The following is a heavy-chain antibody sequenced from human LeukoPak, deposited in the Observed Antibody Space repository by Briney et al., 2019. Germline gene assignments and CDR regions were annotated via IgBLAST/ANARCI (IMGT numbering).Heavy chain of an antibody. CDR2: ISYSGRT. J-gene: IGHJ4*02. CDR1: DGSINSYY. D-gene: IGHD1-7*01. CDR3: ARVTGTIFDY. Sequence: PSETLSLTCTVSDGSINSYYWSWIRQPPGRRLEWIGYISYSGRTSYNPSLKSRVTISVDTSKNHFSLKLSSVTAADTAVYYCARVTGTIFDYWGQGTLVSVSS. V-gene: IGHV4-59*01.